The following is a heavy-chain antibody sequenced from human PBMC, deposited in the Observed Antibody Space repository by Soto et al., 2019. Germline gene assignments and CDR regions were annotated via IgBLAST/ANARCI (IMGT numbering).Heavy chain of an antibody. CDR3: AKGDVSTAGSFDY. D-gene: IGHD6-13*01. J-gene: IGHJ4*02. V-gene: IGHV3-23*01. CDR2: INPSGDST. CDR1: GFTFSRHG. Sequence: GGSLRLSCVASGFTFSRHGLSWVRQAPGKGLEWVSTINPSGDSTFYADSVKGRFTISRDNSKNTVYLQMNSLSVGDTAVYLCAKGDVSTAGSFDYWGQGALVTVSS.